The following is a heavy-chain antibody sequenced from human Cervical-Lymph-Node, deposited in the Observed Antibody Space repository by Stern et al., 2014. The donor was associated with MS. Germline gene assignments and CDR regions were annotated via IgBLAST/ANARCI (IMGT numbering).Heavy chain of an antibody. V-gene: IGHV4-59*01. CDR2: IHHSGST. CDR1: GGSITSYY. J-gene: IGHJ4*02. D-gene: IGHD2-8*01. CDR3: ARGRMYHFDS. Sequence: QLQLQESGPGLVKPSETLSLTCTVSGGSITSYYCSWIRKSPGKGLEWIVYIHHSGSTAYNPSLKSRVTISVDSSKNQFSLRLSSATAADTAVYYCARGRMYHFDSWGQGTLVTVSS.